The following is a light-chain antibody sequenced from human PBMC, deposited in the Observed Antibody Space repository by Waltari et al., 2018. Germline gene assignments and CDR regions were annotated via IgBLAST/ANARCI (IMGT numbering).Light chain of an antibody. V-gene: IGLV2-14*01. CDR2: EVS. J-gene: IGLJ1*01. Sequence: QSALTQPASVSGSPGQSVSISCTGTSNDVGGYGYVSWYQQFPGKAPKLMIYEVSYRPAGVSSRFSGSKSGNTASLPISGRQAEDEAVYYCSSHTSTVPHVFGTGTKVTVV. CDR1: SNDVGGYGY. CDR3: SSHTSTVPHV.